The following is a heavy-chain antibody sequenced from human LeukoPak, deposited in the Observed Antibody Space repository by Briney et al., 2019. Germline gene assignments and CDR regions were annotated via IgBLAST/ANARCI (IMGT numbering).Heavy chain of an antibody. Sequence: PGGSLRLSCKGSGYTFSSYWIGWVRQMPGKGLEWMGILYPGEPDTRYSPSLQGKVTISVDTSIGTAYLQWSSLKASDTAIYYCARQNDFRLDYWGQGTLVTVSS. J-gene: IGHJ4*02. D-gene: IGHD3-3*01. CDR1: GYTFSSYW. V-gene: IGHV5-51*01. CDR3: ARQNDFRLDY. CDR2: LYPGEPDT.